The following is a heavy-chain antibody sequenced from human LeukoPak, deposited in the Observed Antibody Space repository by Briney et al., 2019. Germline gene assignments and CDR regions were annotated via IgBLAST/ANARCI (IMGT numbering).Heavy chain of an antibody. CDR1: GGSISSYY. CDR3: ARHFWSYDAFDI. CDR2: IYTSGST. J-gene: IGHJ3*02. D-gene: IGHD3-3*02. V-gene: IGHV4-4*07. Sequence: SETLSLTCSVSGGSISSYYWSWIRQPAGKGLEWIGRIYTSGSTNYNPSLKSRVTMSVDTSKNHFSLKLSSVTAADTAVYYCARHFWSYDAFDIWGQGTVVTVSS.